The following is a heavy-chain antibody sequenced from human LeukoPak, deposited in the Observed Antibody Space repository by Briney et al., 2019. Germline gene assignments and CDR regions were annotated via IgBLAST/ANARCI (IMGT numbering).Heavy chain of an antibody. J-gene: IGHJ4*02. CDR1: GGSVSSGSYY. CDR2: IYYSGSA. Sequence: SETLSLTCTVSGGSVSSGSYYWSWIRQPPGKGLEWIGYIYYSGSANYNPSLKSRVTISVDMSKNQFSLKLSSVTAADTAVYYCARATVAGRRFDYRGQGTLVTVSS. D-gene: IGHD6-19*01. CDR3: ARATVAGRRFDY. V-gene: IGHV4-61*01.